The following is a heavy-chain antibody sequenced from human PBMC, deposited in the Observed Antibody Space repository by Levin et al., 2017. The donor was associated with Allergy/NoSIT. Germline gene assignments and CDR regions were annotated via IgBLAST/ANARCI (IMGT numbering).Heavy chain of an antibody. V-gene: IGHV3-30*18. J-gene: IGHJ6*02. D-gene: IGHD2-2*01. Sequence: GGSLRLSCAASGFTLSSYGMHWVRQAPGKGLEWVAVISYDESNKYYGDSVKGRFTISRDNSKNTLYLQMNSLRAEDTAVYYCAKEIYCRSTRCTYAMDVWGQGTTVTVSS. CDR1: GFTLSSYG. CDR2: ISYDESNK. CDR3: AKEIYCRSTRCTYAMDV.